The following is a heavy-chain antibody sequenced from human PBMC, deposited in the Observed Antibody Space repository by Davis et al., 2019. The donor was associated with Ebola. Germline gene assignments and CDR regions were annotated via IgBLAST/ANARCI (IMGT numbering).Heavy chain of an antibody. CDR3: ARDPRWLHTAFDY. CDR2: VNPKSRDT. D-gene: IGHD3-22*01. Sequence: GESLKISCKATGYIFSIYYIHWVRQAPGQGLEWMGWVNPKSRDTLYEQKFQGRVTMASVTSINTAYLELNRLTSDDTAVYFCARDPRWLHTAFDYWGQGTLITVSS. CDR1: GYIFSIYY. J-gene: IGHJ4*02. V-gene: IGHV1-2*02.